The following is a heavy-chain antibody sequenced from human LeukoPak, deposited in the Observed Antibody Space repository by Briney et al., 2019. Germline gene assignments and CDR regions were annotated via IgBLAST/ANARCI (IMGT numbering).Heavy chain of an antibody. CDR2: MNPNSGNT. CDR3: ARGQGGAAVYYYYYYMDV. D-gene: IGHD1-26*01. V-gene: IGHV1-8*01. Sequence: ASVKVSCKASGYTFTSYDINWVRQATGQGLEWMGWMNPNSGNTGYAQKFQGRVTMTRNTSISTAYMELSSLRSEDTAVYYCARGQGGAAVYYYYYYMDVWGKGTTVTVPS. J-gene: IGHJ6*03. CDR1: GYTFTSYD.